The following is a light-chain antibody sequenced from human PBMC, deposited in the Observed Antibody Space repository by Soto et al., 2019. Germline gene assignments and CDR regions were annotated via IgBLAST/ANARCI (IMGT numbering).Light chain of an antibody. CDR1: ESVDIY. CDR2: HSS. J-gene: IGKJ4*01. CDR3: QQRRNWPPLT. Sequence: ETVLTQSPATLSLSPGETATLSCRASESVDIYLAWYQQKPGQAPRLLIYHSSNRATGIPARFSGSGYGTDFTLTITSLEPEDSAVYYCQQRRNWPPLTFGGGTRVEI. V-gene: IGKV3-11*01.